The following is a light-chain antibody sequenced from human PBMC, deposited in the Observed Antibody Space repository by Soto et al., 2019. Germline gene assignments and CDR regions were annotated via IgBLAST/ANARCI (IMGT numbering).Light chain of an antibody. Sequence: DIQMTQSPSTLSASVGDRVTITCRASQSISSWLAWYQQKPGKAPKLLIYKASSLESGVPSRFSGSGSGTEFTLTISSLQPDDFATYYCQRYNSYSETFGQGTKVDIK. CDR2: KAS. CDR1: QSISSW. CDR3: QRYNSYSET. J-gene: IGKJ1*01. V-gene: IGKV1-5*03.